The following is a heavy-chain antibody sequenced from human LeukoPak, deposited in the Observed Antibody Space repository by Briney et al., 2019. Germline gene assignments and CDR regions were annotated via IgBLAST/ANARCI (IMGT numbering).Heavy chain of an antibody. CDR3: ARRYSSSWYTLGWFDP. CDR2: IYYSGST. CDR1: GGSINSYY. V-gene: IGHV4-59*08. Sequence: SETLSLTCTVSGGSINSYYWSWIRQPPGKGLEWIGYIYYSGSTNYNPSLKSRVTISVDTSKNQFSLKLSSVTAADTAVYYCARRYSSSWYTLGWFDPWGQGTLVTVSP. D-gene: IGHD6-13*01. J-gene: IGHJ5*02.